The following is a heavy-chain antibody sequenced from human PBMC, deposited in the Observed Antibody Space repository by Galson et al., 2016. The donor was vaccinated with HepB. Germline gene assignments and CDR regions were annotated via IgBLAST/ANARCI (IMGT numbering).Heavy chain of an antibody. CDR3: ARGESIFAP. V-gene: IGHV3-7*01. D-gene: IGHD3-3*01. J-gene: IGHJ5*02. Sequence: TLRLSCAASGLTFSSYWMSWVRRAPGKGLEWVANIKQDGSEKYYVDSVKGRFTISRDNAKNSLYLQMNSLRAEDTAVYYCARGESIFAPWGQGTLVTVSS. CDR2: IKQDGSEK. CDR1: GLTFSSYW.